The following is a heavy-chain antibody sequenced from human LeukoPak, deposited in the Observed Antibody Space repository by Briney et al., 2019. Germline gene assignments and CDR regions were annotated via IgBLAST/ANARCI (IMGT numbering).Heavy chain of an antibody. D-gene: IGHD3-22*01. Sequence: GGSLRLSCAASGFTFSSYGMSWVRQAPGKGLEWVSGISGSGGSTYYADSVKGRFTISRDNSKNTLFLQMNSLRAEDTAVYYCARDPEDYYDSSAYYDGFDLWGQGTLVTVSS. CDR2: ISGSGGST. J-gene: IGHJ3*01. CDR3: ARDPEDYYDSSAYYDGFDL. CDR1: GFTFSSYG. V-gene: IGHV3-23*01.